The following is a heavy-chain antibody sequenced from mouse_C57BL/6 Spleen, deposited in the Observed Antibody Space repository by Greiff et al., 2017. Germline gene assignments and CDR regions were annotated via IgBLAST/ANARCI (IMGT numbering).Heavy chain of an antibody. Sequence: VQLQQSGAELVRPGASVKLSCTASGFNIKDYYMHWVKQRPEQGLEWIGRIDPEDGDTEYAPKFQGTATLTAATASNTAYLQLSSLTSEDPAVYYCTTDTPYAMDYWGRGTSVTVSS. J-gene: IGHJ4*01. CDR3: TTDTPYAMDY. D-gene: IGHD5-1-1*01. CDR2: IDPEDGDT. V-gene: IGHV14-1*01. CDR1: GFNIKDYY.